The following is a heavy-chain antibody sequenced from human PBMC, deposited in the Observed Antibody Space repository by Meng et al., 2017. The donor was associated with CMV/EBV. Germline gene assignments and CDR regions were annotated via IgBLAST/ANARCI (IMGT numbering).Heavy chain of an antibody. CDR3: ARALSCDSTNCFRYFDC. CDR2: IYYTGRT. V-gene: IGHV4-30-4*08. Sequence: SETLSLTCTVSGDSTSSGNYYWSWIRQPPGKGLEWIGYIYYTGRTYYNPSLKSRVTISIDTSKNHFSLRLSSVTAADTAVYYCARALSCDSTNCFRYFDCWGQGTLVTVSS. J-gene: IGHJ4*03. CDR1: GDSTSSGNYY. D-gene: IGHD2-2*01.